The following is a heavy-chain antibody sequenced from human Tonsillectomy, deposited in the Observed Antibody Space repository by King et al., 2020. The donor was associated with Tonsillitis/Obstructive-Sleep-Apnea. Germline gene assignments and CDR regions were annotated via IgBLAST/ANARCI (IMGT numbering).Heavy chain of an antibody. CDR3: THKTHCSSTSCYLKHPFDP. D-gene: IGHD2-2*01. V-gene: IGHV2-5*02. CDR1: GFSLSTSGVG. J-gene: IGHJ5*02. Sequence: TLQESGPTLVKPPQTLTLTCTFSGFSLSTSGVGVGWIRQPPGKALEWLALIYWDDDNRYSPSLKSSLTITQDTSKNKVVLKMTNIEPVDTATYYCTHKTHCSSTSCYLKHPFDPWGQGALVTVSS. CDR2: IYWDDDN.